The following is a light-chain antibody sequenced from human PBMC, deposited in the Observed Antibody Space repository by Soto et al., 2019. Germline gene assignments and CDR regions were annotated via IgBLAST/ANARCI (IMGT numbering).Light chain of an antibody. CDR1: QRIPGW. Sequence: DIQMTQSPSTLSASVGDRVTITCRASQRIPGWLAWYQQKPGKAPKLLLYDASSLDSGVPSRFSGSGSGTGFTLTISSLQPDDFATYYCQQYHNFPWTFGQGTQVEIK. CDR3: QQYHNFPWT. CDR2: DAS. V-gene: IGKV1-5*01. J-gene: IGKJ1*01.